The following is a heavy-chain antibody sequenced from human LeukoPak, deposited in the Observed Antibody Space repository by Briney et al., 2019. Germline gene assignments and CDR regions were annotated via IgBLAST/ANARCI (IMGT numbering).Heavy chain of an antibody. Sequence: PGGSLRLSCAASGFTFSSYGMHWVRQAPGKGLEWVAFIRYDGSNKYYADSVKGRFTISRDNSKNTLYLQMNSLRAEDTAVYYCAAYYDYVWGSYRYTPLGAFDIWGQGTMVTVSS. J-gene: IGHJ3*02. CDR3: AAYYDYVWGSYRYTPLGAFDI. CDR2: IRYDGSNK. CDR1: GFTFSSYG. D-gene: IGHD3-16*02. V-gene: IGHV3-30*02.